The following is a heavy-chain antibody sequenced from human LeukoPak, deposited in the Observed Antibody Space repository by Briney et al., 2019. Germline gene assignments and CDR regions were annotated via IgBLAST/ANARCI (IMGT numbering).Heavy chain of an antibody. J-gene: IGHJ4*02. CDR3: ARELGSTRSFDY. V-gene: IGHV3-53*01. CDR2: MYSGGLT. Sequence: GGSLRLSCTASGFTTSDNYMSWVRQAPGKGLEWVSVMYSGGLTYYLDSVKGRFSTSRDNAKNTLFLQMNSLRVEDTAVYYCARELGSTRSFDYWGQGTLVTVSS. D-gene: IGHD1-26*01. CDR1: GFTTSDNY.